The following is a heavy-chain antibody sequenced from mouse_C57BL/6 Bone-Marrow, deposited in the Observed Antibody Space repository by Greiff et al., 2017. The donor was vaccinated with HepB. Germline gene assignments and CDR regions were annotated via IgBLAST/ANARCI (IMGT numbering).Heavy chain of an antibody. CDR2: INPYNGDT. Sequence: EVKLQESGPELVKPGDSVKISCKASGYSFTGYFMNWVMQSHGKSLEWIGRINPYNGDTFYNQKFKGKATLTVDKSSSTAHMELRSLTSEDSAVYYCARRGYYAWFAYWGQGTLVTVSA. CDR3: ARRGYYAWFAY. D-gene: IGHD2-3*01. CDR1: GYSFTGYF. J-gene: IGHJ3*01. V-gene: IGHV1-20*01.